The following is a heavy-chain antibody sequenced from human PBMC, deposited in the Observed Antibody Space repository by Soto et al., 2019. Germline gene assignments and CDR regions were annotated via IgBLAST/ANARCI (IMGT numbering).Heavy chain of an antibody. D-gene: IGHD1-26*01. Sequence: QVQLVQSGAEVKKPGASVKVSCMASGYTFTSYGISWVRQAPGQGLEWMGWISAYNGNTNYAQKLQGRVTMTTDTSTSTAYMELRSLRSDDTAVYYCARDAKDGSYHYYYYYGMDVWGQGTTVTVSS. CDR2: ISAYNGNT. CDR1: GYTFTSYG. V-gene: IGHV1-18*04. J-gene: IGHJ6*02. CDR3: ARDAKDGSYHYYYYYGMDV.